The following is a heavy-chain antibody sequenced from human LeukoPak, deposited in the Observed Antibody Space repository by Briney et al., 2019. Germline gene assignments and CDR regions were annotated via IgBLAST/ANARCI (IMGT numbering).Heavy chain of an antibody. J-gene: IGHJ4*02. D-gene: IGHD3-22*01. Sequence: GGSLRLSCAASGFTFSSYSMNWVRQAPGKGLEWVSYISSSSSTIYYADSVKGRFTISRDNAKNSLYLQMNSLRAEDTAVYYCAKDRDYYDSSGYYYSLMIDYWGQGTLVTVSS. CDR1: GFTFSSYS. CDR2: ISSSSSTI. CDR3: AKDRDYYDSSGYYYSLMIDY. V-gene: IGHV3-48*04.